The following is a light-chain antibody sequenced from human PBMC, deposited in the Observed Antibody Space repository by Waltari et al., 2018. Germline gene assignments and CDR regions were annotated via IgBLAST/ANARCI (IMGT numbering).Light chain of an antibody. V-gene: IGLV2-8*01. Sequence: QSALTQPPSASGSPGQSVTISCTGTSRAVAGYHYVSWYQQHPGKAPNVIIFEVSNPPSGVPDRFTGSKSGNTASLTVSGLQAEDEADYYCSSYAGSNNLVFGGGTKLTVL. J-gene: IGLJ2*01. CDR1: SRAVAGYHY. CDR2: EVS. CDR3: SSYAGSNNLV.